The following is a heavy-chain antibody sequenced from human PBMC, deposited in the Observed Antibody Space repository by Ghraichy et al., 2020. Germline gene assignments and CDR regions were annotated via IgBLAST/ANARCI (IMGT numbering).Heavy chain of an antibody. CDR1: GGSVSSGSYY. D-gene: IGHD3-22*01. Sequence: SETLSLTCTVSGGSVSSGSYYWSWIRQPPGKGLEWIGYIYYSGSTNYNPSLKSRVTISVDTSKNQFSLKLSSVTAADTAVYYCARMRHHNYYDSSGYYYFDDWGQGTLVTVSS. CDR3: ARMRHHNYYDSSGYYYFDD. V-gene: IGHV4-61*01. J-gene: IGHJ4*02. CDR2: IYYSGST.